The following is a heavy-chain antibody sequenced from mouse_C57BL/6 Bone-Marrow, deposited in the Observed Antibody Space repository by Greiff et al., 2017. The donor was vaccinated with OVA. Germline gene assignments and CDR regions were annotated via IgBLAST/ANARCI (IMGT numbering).Heavy chain of an antibody. CDR2: IWSDGST. CDR1: GFSLTSYG. CDR3: ARQHYDYHWYFDV. J-gene: IGHJ1*03. D-gene: IGHD2-4*01. Sequence: QVQLKESGPGLVAPSQSLSITCTVSGFSLTSYGVHWVRQPPGKGLEWLVVIWSDGSTTYNSALKSRLSISRANSKSQVCLKMNRLQTEDTAMYDCARQHYDYHWYFDVWGTGTTVTVSS. V-gene: IGHV2-6-1*01.